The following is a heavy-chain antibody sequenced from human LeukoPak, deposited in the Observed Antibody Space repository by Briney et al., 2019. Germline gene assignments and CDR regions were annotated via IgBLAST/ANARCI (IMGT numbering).Heavy chain of an antibody. CDR1: GYSFTSYW. J-gene: IGHJ3*02. CDR3: ARQESPWGAFDI. Sequence: GESLKISCMGSGYSFTSYWIGRVRPMPGKGLEWMGIIYPGDSDTRYSPSFQGQVTISADKSISTAYLQWSSLKASDTAMYYCARQESPWGAFDIWGQGTMVTVPS. V-gene: IGHV5-51*01. CDR2: IYPGDSDT. D-gene: IGHD7-27*01.